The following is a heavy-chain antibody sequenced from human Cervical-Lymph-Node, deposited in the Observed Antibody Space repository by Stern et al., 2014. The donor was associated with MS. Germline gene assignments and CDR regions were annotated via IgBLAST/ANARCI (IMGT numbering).Heavy chain of an antibody. CDR3: ARDHHFGSGGSWDYGMDV. V-gene: IGHV1-2*06. D-gene: IGHD2-15*01. J-gene: IGHJ6*02. CDR2: INPKNDDK. Sequence: VQLVESGAEVKKPGASVKVSCKTAGYTFIGHFIHWVRQAPGQGFEWLGRINPKNDDKNSAQKFQGRVAMTTDTSTNTAYMELSRLTSDDTAVYYCARDHHFGSGGSWDYGMDVWGQGTTV. CDR1: GYTFIGHF.